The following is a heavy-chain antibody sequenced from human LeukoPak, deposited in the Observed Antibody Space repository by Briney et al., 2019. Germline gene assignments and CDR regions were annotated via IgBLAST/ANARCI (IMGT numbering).Heavy chain of an antibody. Sequence: QTGGSLRLSCVASGFTFSNYAMSWVRQTPGKGLEWVSSISGSGGSTHYADSVTGRFTISRDNSKNILYLPMNSLRAEDTAVYYCAKDWMSTITNYFDYWGQGTLVTVSS. CDR2: ISGSGGST. J-gene: IGHJ4*02. D-gene: IGHD5-12*01. CDR1: GFTFSNYA. CDR3: AKDWMSTITNYFDY. V-gene: IGHV3-23*01.